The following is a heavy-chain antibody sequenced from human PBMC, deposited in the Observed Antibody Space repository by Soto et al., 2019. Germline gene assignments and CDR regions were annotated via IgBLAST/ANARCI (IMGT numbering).Heavy chain of an antibody. V-gene: IGHV4-31*03. Sequence: QVQLQESGPGLVKPSQTLSLTCTVSGGSISSGDYYWSWISHHPGKGLEWIGYIYSSGSTYYNPSLRRRVTISADTSKNQFSLRLSSVTAAATAVYYCVRDYDYDTSRNDAFDIWGQGTMVTVSS. CDR1: GGSISSGDYY. J-gene: IGHJ3*02. CDR2: IYSSGST. D-gene: IGHD3-22*01. CDR3: VRDYDYDTSRNDAFDI.